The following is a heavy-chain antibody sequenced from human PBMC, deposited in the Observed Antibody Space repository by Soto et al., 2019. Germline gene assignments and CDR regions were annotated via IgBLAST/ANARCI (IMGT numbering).Heavy chain of an antibody. Sequence: PVGSLRLSCAASGFTFSDYYMSWIRQAPGKGLEWISYISTSSTYTNSADSVKGRFPIYTDNAKNSLFLHLSSLRAEDTAVYYFAREGTRAHSSRWHDRFALWAQRTMVTVSS. J-gene: IGHJ3*01. D-gene: IGHD2-2*01. CDR2: ISTSSTYT. CDR3: AREGTRAHSSRWHDRFAL. CDR1: GFTFSDYY. V-gene: IGHV3-11*06.